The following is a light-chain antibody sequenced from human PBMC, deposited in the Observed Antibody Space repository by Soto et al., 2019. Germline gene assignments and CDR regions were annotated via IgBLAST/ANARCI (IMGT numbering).Light chain of an antibody. CDR3: QQYGSSPWT. J-gene: IGKJ1*01. CDR2: GAS. CDR1: QSVSSSY. Sequence: EIVLTQSPGTLSLSPGERATLSSRASQSVSSSYLAWYQQKPGQAPRLLIYGASSRATGIPDRFSGSGSGTEFTLTISRLEPEDFAVYYCQQYGSSPWTFGHGTKVEIK. V-gene: IGKV3-20*01.